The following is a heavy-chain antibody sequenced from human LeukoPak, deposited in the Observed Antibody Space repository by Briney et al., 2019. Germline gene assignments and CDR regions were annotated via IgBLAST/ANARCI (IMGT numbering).Heavy chain of an antibody. V-gene: IGHV1-69*13. CDR2: IIPIFGTA. CDR3: ATNKGQYGDYSNWFDP. CDR1: GGTFSSYA. Sequence: ASVKVSCKASGGTFSSYAISWVRQAPGQGLKWMGGIIPIFGTANYAQKFQGRVTITADESTSTAYMELSSLRSEDTAVYYCATNKGQYGDYSNWFDPWGQGTLVTVSS. J-gene: IGHJ5*02. D-gene: IGHD4-17*01.